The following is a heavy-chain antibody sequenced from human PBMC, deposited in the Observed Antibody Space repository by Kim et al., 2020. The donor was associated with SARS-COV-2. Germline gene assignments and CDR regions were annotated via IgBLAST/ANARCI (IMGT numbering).Heavy chain of an antibody. CDR3: AREQNYYDSSAGREVGAFDI. V-gene: IGHV1-2*06. CDR1: GYTFTGYY. D-gene: IGHD3-22*01. CDR2: INPNSGGT. J-gene: IGHJ3*02. Sequence: ASVKVSCKASGYTFTGYYMHWVRQAPGQGLEWMGRINPNSGGTNYAQKFQGRVTMTRDTSISTAYMELSRLRSDDTAVYYCAREQNYYDSSAGREVGAFDIWGQGTMVTVSS.